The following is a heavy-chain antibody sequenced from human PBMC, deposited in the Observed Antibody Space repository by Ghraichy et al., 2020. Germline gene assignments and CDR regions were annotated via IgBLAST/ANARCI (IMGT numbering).Heavy chain of an antibody. CDR1: GGTFSSYA. D-gene: IGHD2-15*01. V-gene: IGHV1-69*13. CDR2: IIPIFGTA. CDR3: AKDIVVVVAAGRYYGMDV. J-gene: IGHJ6*02. Sequence: SVKVSCKASGGTFSSYAISWVRQAPGQGLEWMGGIIPIFGTANYAQKFQGRVTITADESTSTAYMELSSLRSEDTAVYYCAKDIVVVVAAGRYYGMDVWGQGTTVTVSS.